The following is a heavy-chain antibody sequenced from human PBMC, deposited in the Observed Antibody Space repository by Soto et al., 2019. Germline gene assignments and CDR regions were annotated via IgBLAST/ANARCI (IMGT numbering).Heavy chain of an antibody. Sequence: ASVKVSCKASGYTFTSYGISWVRQAPGQGLEWMGWIGAYNGNRNYAQKVQGRVTMTTDTSTNTAYMELRSLRSDDTAVYYCARDQVGATGDYWGQGTLVTVSS. CDR3: ARDQVGATGDY. CDR1: GYTFTSYG. CDR2: IGAYNGNR. J-gene: IGHJ4*02. D-gene: IGHD1-26*01. V-gene: IGHV1-18*01.